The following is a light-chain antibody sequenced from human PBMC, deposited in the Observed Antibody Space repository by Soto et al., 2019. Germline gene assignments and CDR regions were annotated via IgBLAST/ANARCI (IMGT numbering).Light chain of an antibody. Sequence: EIVMTQSPATLSVSPGDWATLSCRASQSVRTNLAWYQQKPGQAPRLLIYGASTRATGIPDRFSGSGSGTEFTLTISSLQSEDFALYYCQQYATSPLTFGGGTKVDIK. V-gene: IGKV3-15*01. J-gene: IGKJ4*01. CDR3: QQYATSPLT. CDR2: GAS. CDR1: QSVRTN.